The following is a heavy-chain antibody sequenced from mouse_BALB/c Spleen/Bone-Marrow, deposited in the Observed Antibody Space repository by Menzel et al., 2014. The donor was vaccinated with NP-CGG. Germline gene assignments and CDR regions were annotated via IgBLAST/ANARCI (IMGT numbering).Heavy chain of an antibody. CDR2: IHPGSGGT. CDR3: TEFKAY. Sequence: VQLQQSGAELVRPGASVKLSCKVLGYTFTDYEMHWVKQTPVHGLEWIGAIHPGSGGTAYIKKFKGKATLTPDKPSSTAYMKLCSITSEDTAVYYCTEFKAYWGLGTSVTVAS. CDR1: GYTFTDYE. V-gene: IGHV1-15*01. J-gene: IGHJ4*01.